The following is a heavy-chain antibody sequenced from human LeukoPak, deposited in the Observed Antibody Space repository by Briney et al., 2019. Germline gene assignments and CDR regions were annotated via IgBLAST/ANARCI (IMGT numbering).Heavy chain of an antibody. D-gene: IGHD6-13*01. CDR1: GFTFSSYG. J-gene: IGHJ4*02. CDR3: ARQHSSSWFFGIDY. CDR2: MSYDGSNK. V-gene: IGHV3-30*03. Sequence: PGRSLRLSCAASGFTFSSYGMHWVRQAPGKGLEWVAVMSYDGSNKYYADSVKGRFTISRDNSKNTLYLQMNSLRADDTAVYYCARQHSSSWFFGIDYWGQGTLVTVSS.